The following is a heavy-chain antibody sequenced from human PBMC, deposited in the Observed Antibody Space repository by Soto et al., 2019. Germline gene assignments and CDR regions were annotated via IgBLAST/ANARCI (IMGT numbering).Heavy chain of an antibody. D-gene: IGHD2-21*01. CDR1: DNLVMSAYH. Sequence: SGTRSLTCADVDNLVMSAYHMTWLRQPPGKGLGWVASIYHSGTTYYNPSLTSRVTISVDTSKNQFPLKLTSVTAADSAVYYCARTAGVGYDPYCGQGHPVT. CDR2: IYHSGTT. J-gene: IGHJ4*02. CDR3: ARTAGVGYDPY. V-gene: IGHV4-38-2*01.